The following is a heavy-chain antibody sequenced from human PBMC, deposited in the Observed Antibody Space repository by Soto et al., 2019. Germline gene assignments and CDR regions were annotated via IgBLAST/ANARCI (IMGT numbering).Heavy chain of an antibody. CDR3: ARDLFVSGEYNWFDP. Sequence: QVQLVESGGGVVQPGRSLRLSCAASGFTFSSYGMHWVRQAPGKGLEWVAVIWYDGSNKYYADSVKGRFIISRDNSKNTLYLQMNRLIGEGMAVYYCARDLFVSGEYNWFDPWGKGTLVTVS. V-gene: IGHV3-33*01. D-gene: IGHD3-16*01. J-gene: IGHJ5*02. CDR2: IWYDGSNK. CDR1: GFTFSSYG.